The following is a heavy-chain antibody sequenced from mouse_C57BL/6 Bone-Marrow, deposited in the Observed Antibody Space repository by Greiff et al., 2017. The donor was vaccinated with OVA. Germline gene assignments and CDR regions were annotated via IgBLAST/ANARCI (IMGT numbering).Heavy chain of an antibody. D-gene: IGHD2-3*01. CDR3: ARRSSNDGYNFDV. Sequence: QVTLKVSGPGILQSSQTLSLTCSFSGFSLSTSGMGVSWIRQPSGKGLEWLAHIYWDDDKRYHPFLKSRLTTSKDTSRDQVFLKKASVDTADTATYDCARRSSNDGYNFDVWGTGTTVTVSS. J-gene: IGHJ1*03. CDR2: IYWDDDK. CDR1: GFSLSTSGMG. V-gene: IGHV8-12*01.